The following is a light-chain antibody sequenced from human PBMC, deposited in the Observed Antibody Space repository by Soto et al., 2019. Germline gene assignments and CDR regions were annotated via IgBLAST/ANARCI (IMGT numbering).Light chain of an antibody. V-gene: IGKV3-20*01. CDR2: GAS. CDR3: QQYGSSLIT. Sequence: EIVLAQSPGTLSLSPVGRATLSCRASQSVSSSYLAWYQQKPGQAPRLLIYGASSRATGIPDRFSGSGSGTDFTLTISRLEPEDFAVYYCQQYGSSLITFGQGTRLEIK. CDR1: QSVSSSY. J-gene: IGKJ5*01.